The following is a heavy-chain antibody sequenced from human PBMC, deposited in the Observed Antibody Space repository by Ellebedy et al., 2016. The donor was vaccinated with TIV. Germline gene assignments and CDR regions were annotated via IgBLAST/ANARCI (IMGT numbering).Heavy chain of an antibody. Sequence: SETLSLXXTVSGDSISTHNWWSWVRQPPGKGLEWIAAIHHGGSTNYNPSLKSRVTISVDRSNNHFSLKMNSMTAADTAVYYCAAKGVVSRTFDIWGQGTMVAVSS. V-gene: IGHV4-4*02. CDR1: GDSISTHNW. J-gene: IGHJ3*02. D-gene: IGHD2-15*01. CDR2: IHHGGST. CDR3: AAKGVVSRTFDI.